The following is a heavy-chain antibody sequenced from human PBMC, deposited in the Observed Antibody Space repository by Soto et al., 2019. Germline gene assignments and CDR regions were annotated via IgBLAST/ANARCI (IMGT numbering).Heavy chain of an antibody. CDR2: IYYSGST. Sequence: SETLSLTCTVSGGSISPHYWSWIRQPPGKGPEWIGFIYYSGSTNHNPSLKSRATISVDMSQNQFSLKLSSVTAADTAVYYCERHPVRGSTTSPTAGTFDSWGQGNLVTVSS. J-gene: IGHJ4*02. CDR1: GGSISPHY. D-gene: IGHD2-2*01. V-gene: IGHV4-59*08. CDR3: ERHPVRGSTTSPTAGTFDS.